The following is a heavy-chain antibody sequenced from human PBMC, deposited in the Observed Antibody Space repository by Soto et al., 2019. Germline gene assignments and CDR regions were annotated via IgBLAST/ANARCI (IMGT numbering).Heavy chain of an antibody. D-gene: IGHD6-13*01. CDR2: ARNDPRARTT. Sequence: EMQLVESGGGLVQPGGSLRLSCAASGFTFSDYHMEWVRQAPGKGLEWIGRARNDPRARTTQHAESVRGRFITSRDDSENSLYLPMNSLKTEDTAVYYCVGSLQYWGQGTLVTVSS. CDR3: VGSLQY. CDR1: GFTFSDYH. V-gene: IGHV3-72*01. J-gene: IGHJ4*02.